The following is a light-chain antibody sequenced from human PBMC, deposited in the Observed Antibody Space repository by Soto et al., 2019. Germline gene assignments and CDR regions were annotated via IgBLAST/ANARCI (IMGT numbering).Light chain of an antibody. CDR2: DAS. V-gene: IGKV1-12*01. CDR3: QQYETFSGT. J-gene: IGKJ1*01. CDR1: QGISSW. Sequence: DMQMTQSPSSVSASVGDSVTIXXRASQGISSWLAWYQQKPGKAPKIXIYDASALPRGVPSRFSGSGSGTKFTLTIASLQPDDFATYYCQQYETFSGTFGPGTKVDIK.